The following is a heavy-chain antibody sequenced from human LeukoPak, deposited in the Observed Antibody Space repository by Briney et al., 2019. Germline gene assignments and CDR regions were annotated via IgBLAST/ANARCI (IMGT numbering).Heavy chain of an antibody. D-gene: IGHD3-10*01. CDR3: AKSIPLKLVRGVYFDY. CDR1: GFTFSSYR. CDR2: ISYDGSNK. V-gene: IGHV3-30*18. J-gene: IGHJ4*02. Sequence: SLTLSCPASGFTFSSYRMHGLRQAPGKGLEWVAVISYDGSNKYYAASVKGRFTISRDNSKNTLYLQMNSLRAEDTAVYYCAKSIPLKLVRGVYFDYWGQGTLVTVSS.